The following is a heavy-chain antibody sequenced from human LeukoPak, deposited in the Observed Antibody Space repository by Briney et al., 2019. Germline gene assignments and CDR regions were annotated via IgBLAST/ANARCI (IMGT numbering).Heavy chain of an antibody. CDR2: ISSSSTYI. J-gene: IGHJ4*02. V-gene: IGHV3-21*01. D-gene: IGHD3-22*01. CDR3: ARDISMRVVGSAHLDY. Sequence: PGGSLRLSCAASGFPFSTYSLTWVRQAPGRGLEWVSSISSSSTYIYYADSFKGRFTISRDNAKNSLYLQMNSLRAEDTAVYYCARDISMRVVGSAHLDYWGQGTLVTVSS. CDR1: GFPFSTYS.